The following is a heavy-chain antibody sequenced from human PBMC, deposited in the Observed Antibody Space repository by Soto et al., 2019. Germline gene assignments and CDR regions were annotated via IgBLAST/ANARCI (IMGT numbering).Heavy chain of an antibody. CDR1: GYIFTSYR. J-gene: IGHJ4*02. V-gene: IGHV1-18*01. CDR2: VSAYNGDT. Sequence: QARLVQSGPEVKKPGVSVNVSCKASGYIFTSYRITWLRQAPGQGFEWMGWVSAYNGDTNYAQKFQGRISMTTDTSTSTVFMELRRLTSDDRAVYYCATHGSGSFWGQGTQVTVSS. CDR3: ATHGSGSF. D-gene: IGHD3-10*01.